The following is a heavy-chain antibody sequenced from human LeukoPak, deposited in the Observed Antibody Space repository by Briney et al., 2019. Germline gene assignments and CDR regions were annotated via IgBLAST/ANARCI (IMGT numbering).Heavy chain of an antibody. CDR2: ISSSSSTI. CDR1: GFTFSSYS. CDR3: ARQEDASGI. V-gene: IGHV3-48*04. Sequence: GGSLRLSCAASGFTFSSYSMNWVRQAPGKGLEWVSYISSSSSTIYYADSVKGRFTISRDNAKNSLYLQMNSLRAEDTAVYYCARQEDASGIWGQGTMVTVSS. J-gene: IGHJ3*02.